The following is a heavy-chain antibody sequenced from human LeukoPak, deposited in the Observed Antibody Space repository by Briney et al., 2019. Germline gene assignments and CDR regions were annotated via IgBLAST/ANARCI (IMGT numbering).Heavy chain of an antibody. J-gene: IGHJ4*02. CDR2: VSVSGTTT. V-gene: IGHV3-23*01. D-gene: IGHD3-9*01. CDR1: GFTFSSYA. CDR3: AKDLAANYDILTGLYY. Sequence: GSLRLSCAVSGFTFSSYAMTWVRQAPGKGLEWVSTVSVSGTTTYYADSVKGRFTISRDNSKNTLYLQMNSLRAEDTAVYYCAKDLAANYDILTGLYYWGQGTLVTVSS.